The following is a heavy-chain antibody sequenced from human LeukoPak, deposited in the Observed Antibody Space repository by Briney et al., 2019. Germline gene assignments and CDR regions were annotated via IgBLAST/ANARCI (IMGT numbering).Heavy chain of an antibody. V-gene: IGHV3-30-3*01. CDR2: ISYDGSNK. J-gene: IGHJ4*02. CDR1: GFTFSSYA. CDR3: AREVGTYYSSGYWGY. Sequence: PGGSLRLSCAASGFTFSSYAMHWVRQAPGKGLEWVAVISYDGSNKYYADSVKGRFTISRDNSKNTLYLQMNSLRAEDTAVYYCAREVGTYYSSGYWGYWGQGTLVTVSS. D-gene: IGHD3-22*01.